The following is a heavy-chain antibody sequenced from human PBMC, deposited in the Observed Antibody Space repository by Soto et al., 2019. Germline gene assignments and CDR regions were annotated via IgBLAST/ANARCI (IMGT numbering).Heavy chain of an antibody. Sequence: PSETLSLTCAVYGGSFSGYYWSWIRQPPGKGLEWIGEINHSGSTNYNPSLKSRVTISVDTSKNQFSLKLSSVTASDTAVYFCVSFDVAARRVFPYYYDYKYVWSKGTTVTVSS. CDR2: INHSGST. J-gene: IGHJ6*03. CDR1: GGSFSGYY. D-gene: IGHD6-6*01. V-gene: IGHV4-34*01. CDR3: VSFDVAARRVFPYYYDYKYV.